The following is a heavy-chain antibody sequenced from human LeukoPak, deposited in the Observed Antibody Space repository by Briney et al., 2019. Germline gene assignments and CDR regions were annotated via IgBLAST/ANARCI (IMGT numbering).Heavy chain of an antibody. Sequence: GGSLRLSCAASGFTFSSYSMHWVRQAPGKGLEWVSSISSSSSYIYYADSVKGRFTISRDNAKNSLYLQMNSLRAEDTAVYYCARDLWPDIVVVPAAFDYWGQGTLVTVSS. V-gene: IGHV3-21*01. CDR3: ARDLWPDIVVVPAAFDY. CDR1: GFTFSSYS. D-gene: IGHD2-2*01. CDR2: ISSSSSYI. J-gene: IGHJ4*02.